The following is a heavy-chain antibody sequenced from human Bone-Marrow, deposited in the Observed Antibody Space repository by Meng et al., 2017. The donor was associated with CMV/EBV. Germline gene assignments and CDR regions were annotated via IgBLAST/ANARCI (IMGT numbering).Heavy chain of an antibody. J-gene: IGHJ4*02. Sequence: GESLKISCAASGFTFSSYAMHWVRQAPGKGLEWVAVISYDGSNKYYADSVKGRFTISRDNAKNSLYLQMNSLRVEDTATYYCASTAGCDYWGQGTLVTVSS. D-gene: IGHD6-19*01. CDR2: ISYDGSNK. V-gene: IGHV3-30*04. CDR3: ASTAGCDY. CDR1: GFTFSSYA.